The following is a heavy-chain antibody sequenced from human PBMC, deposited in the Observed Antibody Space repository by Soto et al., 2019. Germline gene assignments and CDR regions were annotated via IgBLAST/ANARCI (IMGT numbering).Heavy chain of an antibody. CDR2: INHSGST. V-gene: IGHV4-34*01. J-gene: IGHJ4*02. CDR3: ARQHHYDFWSGYHGLDY. D-gene: IGHD3-3*01. CDR1: GGSFSGYY. Sequence: SATLSLTCAVYGGSFSGYYWSWIRQPPGKGLEWIGEINHSGSTYYNPSLKSRVTISVDTSKNQFSLKLSSVTAADTAVYYCARQHHYDFWSGYHGLDYWGQGTLVTVSS.